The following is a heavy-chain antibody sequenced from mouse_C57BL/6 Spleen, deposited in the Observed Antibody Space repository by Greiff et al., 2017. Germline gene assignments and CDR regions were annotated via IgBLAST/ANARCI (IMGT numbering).Heavy chain of an antibody. Sequence: QVQLQQSGPELVKPGASVKISCKASGYAFSSSWMNWVKQRPGKGLEWIGRIYPGDGDTNYNGKFKGKATLTADKSSSTAYMQLSSLTSEDSAVYFCARGYYGSSKWYFDVWGTGTTVTVSS. CDR1: GYAFSSSW. CDR2: IYPGDGDT. CDR3: ARGYYGSSKWYFDV. J-gene: IGHJ1*03. V-gene: IGHV1-82*01. D-gene: IGHD1-1*01.